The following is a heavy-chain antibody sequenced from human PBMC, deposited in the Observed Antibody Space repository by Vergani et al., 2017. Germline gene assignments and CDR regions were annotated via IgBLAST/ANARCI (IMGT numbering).Heavy chain of an antibody. CDR2: IRSDESRR. CDR1: GFTFSSDG. CDR3: AKEGGGYCSGGTCYPEY. J-gene: IGHJ4*02. Sequence: QVQLVESGGGVVQPGRSLRLSCAASGFTFSSDGMHWVRQAPGKGLEWVASIRSDESRRYYGDSMEGPFTISRDNSKNTLYLQMKSLRPEDTAVYYCAKEGGGYCSGGTCYPEYWGQGTLVIVSS. D-gene: IGHD2-15*01. V-gene: IGHV3-30*02.